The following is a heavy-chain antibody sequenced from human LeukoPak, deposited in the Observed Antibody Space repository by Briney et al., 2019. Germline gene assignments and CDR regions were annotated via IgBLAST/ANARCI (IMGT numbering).Heavy chain of an antibody. J-gene: IGHJ4*02. D-gene: IGHD3-22*01. V-gene: IGHV4-39*07. CDR1: GGSISSSSYY. Sequence: SETLSLTCTVSGGSISSSSYYWSWIRQPPGKGLEWIGEINHSGSTNYNPSLKSRVTISVDTSKNQFSLKLSSVTAADTAVYYCANPYYYDSSGSQPLAYWGQGTLVTVSS. CDR3: ANPYYYDSSGSQPLAY. CDR2: INHSGST.